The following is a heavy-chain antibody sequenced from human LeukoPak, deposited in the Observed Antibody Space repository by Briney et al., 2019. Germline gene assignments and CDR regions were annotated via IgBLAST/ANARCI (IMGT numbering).Heavy chain of an antibody. D-gene: IGHD3-3*01. CDR3: ARVDNGARYDFWSGYSGYYYYMDV. J-gene: IGHJ6*03. V-gene: IGHV3-23*01. Sequence: GGSLRLSCAASGFTFSSYAMSWVRQAPGKGLEWVSVISGSGEATYYADSVKGRFTISRDNSKNTLYLQMSSLRAEDTAVYYCARVDNGARYDFWSGYSGYYYYMDVWGKGTTVTVSS. CDR1: GFTFSSYA. CDR2: ISGSGEAT.